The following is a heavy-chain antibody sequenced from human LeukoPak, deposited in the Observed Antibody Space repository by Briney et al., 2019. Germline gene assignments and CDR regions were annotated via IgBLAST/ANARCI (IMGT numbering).Heavy chain of an antibody. J-gene: IGHJ4*02. V-gene: IGHV1-69*06. CDR3: ARWYYYGSGSYYMDY. CDR1: GYTFTAYY. Sequence: ASVKVSCKASGYTFTAYYMHWVRQAPGQGLEWMGGIIPIFGTANYAQKFQGRVTITADKSTSTAYMELGSLRSEDTAVYYCARWYYYGSGSYYMDYWGQGTLVTVSS. CDR2: IIPIFGTA. D-gene: IGHD3-10*01.